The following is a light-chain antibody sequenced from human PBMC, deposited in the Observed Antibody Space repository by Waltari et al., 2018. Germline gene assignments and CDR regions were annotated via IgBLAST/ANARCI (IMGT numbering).Light chain of an antibody. Sequence: EVVMTQSPATLSVSPGESATPSCGASPGVGGDLAGYQQKPGQAPRLLIYGTITRPTGVSARFSGSGSGTEFTLTISRLQSEDFAVYYCQQYNNWPLTFGGGTKLEI. CDR3: QQYNNWPLT. J-gene: IGKJ4*01. CDR1: PGVGGD. CDR2: GTI. V-gene: IGKV3-15*01.